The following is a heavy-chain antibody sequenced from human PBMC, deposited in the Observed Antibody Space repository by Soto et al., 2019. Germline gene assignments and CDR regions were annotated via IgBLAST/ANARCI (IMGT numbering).Heavy chain of an antibody. Sequence: ASVKVSCKASGYTFTSYAMHWVRQAPGQRLEWMGWINAGNGNTKYSQKFQGRVTITRDTSASTAYMELSSLRSEDTAVYYCAREYCSGGSCYFAFDYWGQGTLVTAPQ. J-gene: IGHJ4*02. CDR2: INAGNGNT. D-gene: IGHD2-15*01. CDR1: GYTFTSYA. V-gene: IGHV1-3*01. CDR3: AREYCSGGSCYFAFDY.